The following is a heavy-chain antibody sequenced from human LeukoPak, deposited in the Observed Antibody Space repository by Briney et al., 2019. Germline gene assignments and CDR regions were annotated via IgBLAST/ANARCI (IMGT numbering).Heavy chain of an antibody. CDR3: AKPPSSGWYRGDFDT. CDR2: ISWSSDYI. V-gene: IGHV3-9*01. CDR1: GFTFEDYA. Sequence: GRSLRLSCAASGFTFEDYAMHWVRQAPGKGLEWVSGISWSSDYIAYADSVKGRFTISRDSAKNYLYLQMNSLRPEDTALYYCAKPPSSGWYRGDFDTWGQGTMVTVSS. D-gene: IGHD6-19*01. J-gene: IGHJ3*02.